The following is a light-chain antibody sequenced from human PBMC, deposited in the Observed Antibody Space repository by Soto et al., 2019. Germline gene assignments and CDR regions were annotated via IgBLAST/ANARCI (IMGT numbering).Light chain of an antibody. CDR2: KAS. V-gene: IGKV1-5*03. Sequence: DIHLTQSPSTLSASVGDRVTSTCRASQSLGSWLAWYQQKPGKAPKLLIYKASILEIGVPSRFRGSGSGTEFTLNFSSLQRDDFATYYCPQYKSFPRTFGQGTKLET. CDR3: PQYKSFPRT. CDR1: QSLGSW. J-gene: IGKJ2*01.